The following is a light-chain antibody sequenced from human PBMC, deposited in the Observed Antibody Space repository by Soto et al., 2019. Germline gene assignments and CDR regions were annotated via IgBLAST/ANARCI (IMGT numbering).Light chain of an antibody. CDR2: EVN. J-gene: IGLJ1*01. V-gene: IGLV2-14*01. Sequence: QSVLTQPASLSVTPGQLITISCTGTSSDIGAYDYVSWIQQRPSKAPKLVISEVNNRPSGVSNRFSGSESGKTAYLNISVLQVEVLAEYFCIVITTTTTHGFGTGTKVTV. CDR3: IVITTTTTHG. CDR1: SSDIGAYDY.